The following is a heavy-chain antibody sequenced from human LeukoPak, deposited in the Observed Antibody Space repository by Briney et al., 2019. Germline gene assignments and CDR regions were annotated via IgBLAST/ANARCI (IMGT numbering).Heavy chain of an antibody. V-gene: IGHV4-59*08. CDR1: GGSISSYY. CDR2: IYYSGST. J-gene: IGHJ4*02. CDR3: ARKGYSGYDYYFDY. Sequence: SETLSLTCTVSGGSISSYYWSWIRQPPGKGLEWIGYIYYSGSTNYNPSLKSRVTISVDTSKNQFSLKLSSVTAADTAVYYCARKGYSGYDYYFDYWGQRTLVTVSS. D-gene: IGHD5-12*01.